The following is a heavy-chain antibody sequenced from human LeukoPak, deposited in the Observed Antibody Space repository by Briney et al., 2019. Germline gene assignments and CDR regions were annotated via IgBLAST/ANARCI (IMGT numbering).Heavy chain of an antibody. J-gene: IGHJ3*02. V-gene: IGHV1-69*05. D-gene: IGHD6-19*01. CDR2: IIPIFGTA. CDR1: GGTFSSYA. Sequence: SVKVSCKASGGTFSSYAISWVRQAPGQGLEWMGGIIPIFGTANYAQKFQGRVTITTDESTSTAYMELSSLRSEDTTVYYCARVKAVAGTRGAFDIWGQGTMVTVSS. CDR3: ARVKAVAGTRGAFDI.